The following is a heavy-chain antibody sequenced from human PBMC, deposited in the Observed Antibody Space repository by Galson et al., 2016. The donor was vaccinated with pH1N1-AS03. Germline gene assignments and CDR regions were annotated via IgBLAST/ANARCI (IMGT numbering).Heavy chain of an antibody. V-gene: IGHV3-30*14. CDR1: GFTLTNHP. D-gene: IGHD3/OR15-3a*01. J-gene: IGHJ3*02. CDR2: LSYDDAYK. CDR3: ARGLQKPSQLWLLAPFVI. Sequence: SLRLSCAASGFTLTNHPLHWVRQAPGKGLEWVAVLSYDDAYKYYAESVKGRFSIFREMSDNTLYLQMGSLRPEDTAIYFCARGLQKPSQLWLLAPFVIWGQGTMVSVPS.